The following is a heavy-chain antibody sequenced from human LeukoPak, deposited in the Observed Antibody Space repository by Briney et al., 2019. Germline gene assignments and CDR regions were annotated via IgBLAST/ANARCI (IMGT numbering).Heavy chain of an antibody. V-gene: IGHV3-11*04. CDR3: TRTVGY. Sequence: GGSLRLSCAASGFTSSDYYIGWIRQAPGKGLEYVSYVTSSGSGSVIYYADSVRGRFTISRDNAKTSVYLQMNNLRAEDTAIYYCTRTVGYWGQGTLVTVSS. CDR2: VTSSGSGSVI. D-gene: IGHD3-22*01. J-gene: IGHJ4*02. CDR1: GFTSSDYY.